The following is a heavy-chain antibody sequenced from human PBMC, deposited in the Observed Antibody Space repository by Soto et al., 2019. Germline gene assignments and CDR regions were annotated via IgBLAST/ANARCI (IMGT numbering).Heavy chain of an antibody. Sequence: GGSLRLSCAASGFTFSSYGMHWVRQAPGKGLEWVAVISYDGSNKYYADSVKGRFTISRDNSKNTLYLQMNSLRAEDTAVYYCAKSDYYDSSEYWYFDLWGRGTLVTVSS. CDR1: GFTFSSYG. CDR2: ISYDGSNK. CDR3: AKSDYYDSSEYWYFDL. J-gene: IGHJ2*01. V-gene: IGHV3-30*18. D-gene: IGHD3-22*01.